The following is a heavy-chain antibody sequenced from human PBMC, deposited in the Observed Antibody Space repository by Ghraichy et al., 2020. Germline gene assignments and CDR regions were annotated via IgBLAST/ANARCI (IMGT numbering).Heavy chain of an antibody. V-gene: IGHV3-21*01. CDR2: IRRSSSEI. Sequence: GGSLRLSCAASGFTFSSYSMNWVRQAPGKGLEWVSSIRRSSSEIYYVDSVKGRFTISRDNAKNSLYLQMNSLRAEDTAVYYCARGRVAAGKWSSPWGQGTLVTVSS. CDR1: GFTFSSYS. D-gene: IGHD6-13*01. J-gene: IGHJ5*02. CDR3: ARGRVAAGKWSSP.